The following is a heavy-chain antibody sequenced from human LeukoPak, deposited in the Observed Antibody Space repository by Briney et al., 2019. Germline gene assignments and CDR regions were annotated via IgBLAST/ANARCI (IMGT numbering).Heavy chain of an antibody. CDR2: IYYSGST. V-gene: IGHV4-39*01. CDR3: ARVGRSTWYVPY. CDR1: GGSISSGTYY. D-gene: IGHD6-13*01. Sequence: PSQTLSLTCTVSGGSISSGTYYWGWIRQPPGKGLEWIGSIYYSGSTYYNPSLKSRVTISVDTSKNQLSLKLTSVTAADTAVYYCARVGRSTWYVPYWGQGTLVTVSS. J-gene: IGHJ4*02.